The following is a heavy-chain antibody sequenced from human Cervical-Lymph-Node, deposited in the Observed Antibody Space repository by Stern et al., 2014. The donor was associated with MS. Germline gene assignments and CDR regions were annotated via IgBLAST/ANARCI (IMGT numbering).Heavy chain of an antibody. CDR2: MNPKSGNT. J-gene: IGHJ4*02. D-gene: IGHD1-14*01. CDR3: ASDGVKIGSRH. CDR1: GYTFTTYD. Sequence: QVQLVQSGAEVRSPGASVKVSCKASGYTFTTYDINWVRQATGQGLEWMGWMNPKSGNTGYAQKFKGRVTMTRDTTISTAYMELSSLRSEDTAVYYCASDGVKIGSRHWGQGTLITVSA. V-gene: IGHV1-8*01.